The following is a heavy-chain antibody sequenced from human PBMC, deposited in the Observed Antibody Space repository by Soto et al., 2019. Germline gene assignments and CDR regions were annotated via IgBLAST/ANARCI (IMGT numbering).Heavy chain of an antibody. V-gene: IGHV3-23*01. CDR2: ISGSGGST. J-gene: IGHJ4*02. D-gene: IGHD1-1*01. CDR1: GFTFSSYA. Sequence: LRLSCAASGFTFSSYAMIWVRQAPGKGLEWVSAISGSGGSTYYADSVKGRFTISRDNSKNTLYLQMNSLRAEDTAVYYCAKDPGTTYYFDYWGQGTLVTVSS. CDR3: AKDPGTTYYFDY.